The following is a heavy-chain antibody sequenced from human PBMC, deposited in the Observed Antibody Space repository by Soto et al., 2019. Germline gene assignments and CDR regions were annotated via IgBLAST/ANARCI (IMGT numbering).Heavy chain of an antibody. V-gene: IGHV3-66*04. D-gene: IGHD1-26*01. CDR3: ARRGSGSYYDY. J-gene: IGHJ4*02. CDR1: GFTVSSNY. CDR2: IYSGGST. Sequence: PGGSLRLSCAASGFTVSSNYMSWVRQAPGKGLEWVSVIYSGGSTYYADSVKGRFTISRDNSKNTLYLQMNSLRAEETAVYYCARRGSGSYYDYWGQGTLVTVPQ.